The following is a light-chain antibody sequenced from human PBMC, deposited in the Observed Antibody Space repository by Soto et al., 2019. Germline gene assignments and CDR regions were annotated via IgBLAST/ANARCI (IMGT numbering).Light chain of an antibody. CDR2: EGS. CDR3: CSYAGSSTPYV. Sequence: QSVLTQPASVSGSPGQSITISCTGTSSDVGSYNLVSWYQQHPGKAPKLIIYEGSKRPSGVSNRFSGSKSGNTASLTISGLQAEDEADYYCCSYAGSSTPYVVGTGTKVPVL. J-gene: IGLJ1*01. V-gene: IGLV2-23*01. CDR1: SSDVGSYNL.